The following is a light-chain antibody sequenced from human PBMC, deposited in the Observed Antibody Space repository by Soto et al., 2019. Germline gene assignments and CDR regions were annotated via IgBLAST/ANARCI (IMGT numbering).Light chain of an antibody. CDR3: QQYGSSLFT. CDR1: QSVSSSH. Sequence: EIVLTQSPGTLSLSPGEKATLSCRASQSVSSSHLAWYQQKPGQAPRLLIYGASIRATGIPDRFSGSGSGTDFTLIISRLEPEDFAVFYCQQYGSSLFTFGGGTKVDI. V-gene: IGKV3-20*01. CDR2: GAS. J-gene: IGKJ4*01.